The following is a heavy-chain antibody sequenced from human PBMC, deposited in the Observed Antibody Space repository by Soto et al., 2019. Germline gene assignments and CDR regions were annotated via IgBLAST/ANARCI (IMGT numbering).Heavy chain of an antibody. CDR3: AKDRVGGTFYTPLGF. J-gene: IGHJ4*02. V-gene: IGHV3-30*18. Sequence: HPGGSLRLSCQASGFNFDNYGMHWVRQAPGKGLEWVAVITYDGSFQYYADSVKGRFTISRDNSKNTLFLHLNTLKPEDTAVYHCAKDRVGGTFYTPLGFWGQGTLVTDSS. CDR1: GFNFDNYG. D-gene: IGHD1-7*01. CDR2: ITYDGSFQ.